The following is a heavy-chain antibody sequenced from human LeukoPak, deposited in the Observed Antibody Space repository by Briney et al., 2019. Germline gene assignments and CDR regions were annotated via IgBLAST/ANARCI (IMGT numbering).Heavy chain of an antibody. D-gene: IGHD6-6*01. Sequence: PSETLSLTCTVSGGSISSYYWSWIRQPPGKGLEWIGEIKHTGGTNYNPSLKSRVTISVDTSKNQLSLRLSSVTAADTAVYYCAREYSTSSTAFDIWGQGTMVTVSS. V-gene: IGHV4-34*01. CDR1: GGSISSYY. CDR3: AREYSTSSTAFDI. CDR2: IKHTGGT. J-gene: IGHJ3*02.